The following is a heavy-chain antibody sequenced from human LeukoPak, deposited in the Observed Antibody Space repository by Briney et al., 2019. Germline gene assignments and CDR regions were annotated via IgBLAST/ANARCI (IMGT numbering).Heavy chain of an antibody. J-gene: IGHJ4*02. Sequence: GGSLRLSCAASGFTFSSYTMSWVRQAPGKGLEWFSTITTSDGNTYYADSVKGRFTVSRDNSKNTLFLQMNSLRAEDTAVYYCAKDGGLWVSAHWGDSWGRGTLVTVSS. V-gene: IGHV3-23*01. CDR2: ITTSDGNT. CDR3: AKDGGLWVSAHWGDS. D-gene: IGHD7-27*01. CDR1: GFTFSSYT.